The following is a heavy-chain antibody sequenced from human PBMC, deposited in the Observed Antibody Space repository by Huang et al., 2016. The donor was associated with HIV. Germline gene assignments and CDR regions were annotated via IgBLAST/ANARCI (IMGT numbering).Heavy chain of an antibody. CDR1: GGSITSSSYY. Sequence: KPSETLSLTCTVSGGSITSSSYYWGWIRQPPGKGLEWVGSIYYSGSTVYNPSLKSRVTVSVDTSKNQFSLKLSSVTAADTAVYYCARHFSYYDSSGYTPWDAFDIWGQGTMVTVSS. CDR3: ARHFSYYDSSGYTPWDAFDI. V-gene: IGHV4-39*01. CDR2: IYYSGST. J-gene: IGHJ3*02. D-gene: IGHD3-22*01.